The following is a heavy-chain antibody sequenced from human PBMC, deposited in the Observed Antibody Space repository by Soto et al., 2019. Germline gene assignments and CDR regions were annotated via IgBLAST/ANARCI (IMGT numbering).Heavy chain of an antibody. D-gene: IGHD6-19*01. CDR3: ARYLWQWRASDAFDI. V-gene: IGHV3-7*01. CDR1: GFTFSSYW. Sequence: PGGSLRLSCAASGFTFSSYWMSWVRQAPGKGLEWVANIKQDGSEKYYVDSVKGRFTISRDNAKNSLYLQMNSLRAEDTAVYYCARYLWQWRASDAFDIWGQGTMVTLSS. J-gene: IGHJ3*02. CDR2: IKQDGSEK.